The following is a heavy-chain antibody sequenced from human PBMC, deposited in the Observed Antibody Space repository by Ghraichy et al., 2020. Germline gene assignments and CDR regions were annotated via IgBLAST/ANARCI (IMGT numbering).Heavy chain of an antibody. D-gene: IGHD3-22*01. J-gene: IGHJ6*02. Sequence: GGSLRLSCAASGFTFSDYYMSWIRQAPGKGLEWVSYISSSGSTIYYADSVKGRFTISRDNAKNSLYLQMNSLRAEDTAVYYCARGPNDSSGYYNTNYYGMDVWGQGTTVTVSS. CDR2: ISSSGSTI. CDR1: GFTFSDYY. CDR3: ARGPNDSSGYYNTNYYGMDV. V-gene: IGHV3-11*01.